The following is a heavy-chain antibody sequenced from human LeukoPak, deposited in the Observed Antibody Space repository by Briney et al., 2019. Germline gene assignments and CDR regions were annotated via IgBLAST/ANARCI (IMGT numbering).Heavy chain of an antibody. J-gene: IGHJ4*02. CDR1: GYIFTAYY. D-gene: IGHD2-15*01. V-gene: IGHV1-2*02. CDR3: ARDGDYCSAATCYTD. CDR2: INTHTNGT. Sequence: GASVKVSCKTSGYIFTAYYIHWLRQAPGQGVEWMGWINTHTNGTRFAQRFQGRVTLTRDTSITTVYMELSSLRSDDTAVYYCARDGDYCSAATCYTDWGQGTLVSVSS.